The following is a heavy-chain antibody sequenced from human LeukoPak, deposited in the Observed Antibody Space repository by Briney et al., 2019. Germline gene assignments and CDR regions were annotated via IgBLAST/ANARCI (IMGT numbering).Heavy chain of an antibody. J-gene: IGHJ4*02. CDR1: GFTFSSYW. V-gene: IGHV3-7*01. CDR2: IKQDGSEK. Sequence: GGSLRLSCAASGFTFSSYWMSWVRQAPGKGLEWAANIKQDGSEKYYVDSLKGRFTISRDNAKNSLFLQMNSLSAEDTAVYYCARDPGGNYFDYWGQGTLVTVSS. CDR3: ARDPGGNYFDY. D-gene: IGHD4-23*01.